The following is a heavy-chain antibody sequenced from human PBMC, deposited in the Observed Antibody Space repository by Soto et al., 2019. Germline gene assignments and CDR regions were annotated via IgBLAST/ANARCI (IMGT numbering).Heavy chain of an antibody. V-gene: IGHV4-38-2*02. D-gene: IGHD6-6*01. CDR1: GFSITIGHY. CDR2: IYHSGDT. J-gene: IGHJ4*02. Sequence: SETLSLTCTVSGFSITIGHYWGWIRQPPGKGLEWIGSIYHSGDTYYNPSLKSRVTISVDTSKNQFALKLSSVTAADTAVYYCARTRESSSAPRDFDYWGQGTLVTVSS. CDR3: ARTRESSSAPRDFDY.